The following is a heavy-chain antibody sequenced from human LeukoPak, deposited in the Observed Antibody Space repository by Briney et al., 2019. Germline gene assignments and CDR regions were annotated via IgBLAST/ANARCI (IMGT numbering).Heavy chain of an antibody. CDR2: ISGSGGST. D-gene: IGHD3-22*01. V-gene: IGHV3-23*01. CDR1: GFTFSSYS. Sequence: GGSLRLSCAASGFTFSSYSMNWVRQAPGKGLEWVSAISGSGGSTYYADSVKGRFTISRDNSKNTLYLQMNSLRAEDTAVYYCAKGTYYYDSSGYYEADYWGQGTLVTVSS. J-gene: IGHJ4*02. CDR3: AKGTYYYDSSGYYEADY.